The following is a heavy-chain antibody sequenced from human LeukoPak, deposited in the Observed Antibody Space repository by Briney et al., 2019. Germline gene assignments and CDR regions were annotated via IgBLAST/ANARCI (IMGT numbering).Heavy chain of an antibody. J-gene: IGHJ4*02. CDR3: ARDHEGADLYYYDSSGYYDY. D-gene: IGHD3-22*01. CDR1: GFTFSNYW. CDR2: IKTDGSEK. V-gene: IGHV3-7*01. Sequence: GGSLRLSCEGSGFTFSNYWMGWVRQAPGKGLQWVANIKTDGSEKYYVDSVKGRFTISRDNSKNTLYLQMNSLRAEDTAVYYCARDHEGADLYYYDSSGYYDYWGQGTLVTVSS.